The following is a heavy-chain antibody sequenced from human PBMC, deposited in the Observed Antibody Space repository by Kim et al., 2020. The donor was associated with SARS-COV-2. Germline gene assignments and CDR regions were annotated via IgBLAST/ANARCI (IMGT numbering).Heavy chain of an antibody. J-gene: IGHJ4*02. CDR2: T. Sequence: TRYAQNFQDRVTMTRDTSTSTVYMELSSLTSGDTAVYYCARPATFFVYFEDWGQGTLVTVSS. CDR3: ARPATFFVYFED. V-gene: IGHV1-46*01.